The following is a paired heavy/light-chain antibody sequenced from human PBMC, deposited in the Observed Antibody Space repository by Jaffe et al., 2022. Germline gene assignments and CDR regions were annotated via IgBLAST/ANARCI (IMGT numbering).Light chain of an antibody. V-gene: IGKV3-20*01. CDR2: GAS. J-gene: IGKJ4*01. CDR1: QSVSSSY. CDR3: QQYGSSRALT. Sequence: EIVLTQSPGTLSLSPGERATLSCRASQSVSSSYLAWYQQKPGQAPRLLIYGASSRATGIPDRFSGSGSGTDFTLTISRLEPEDFAVYYCQQYGSSRALTFGGGTKVEIK.
Heavy chain of an antibody. CDR1: GGTFSSYA. CDR2: IIPIFGTA. CDR3: ARDHPLRYCSGGSCYRGPSDYYYYYMDV. V-gene: IGHV1-69*05. J-gene: IGHJ6*03. Sequence: QVQLVQSGAEVKKPGSSVKVSCKASGGTFSSYAISWVRQAPGQGLEWMGGIIPIFGTANYAQKFQGRVTITTDESTSTAYMELSSLRSEDTAVYYCARDHPLRYCSGGSCYRGPSDYYYYYMDVWGKGTTVTVSS. D-gene: IGHD2-15*01.